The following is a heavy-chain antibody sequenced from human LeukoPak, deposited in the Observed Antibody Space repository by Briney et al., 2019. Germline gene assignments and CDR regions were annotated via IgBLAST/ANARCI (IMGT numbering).Heavy chain of an antibody. Sequence: GGSLRLSCAASGFTFSSYSMNWVRQAPGKGLEWVSSISSSSSYIYYADSVKGRFTISRDNAKNSLYLQMNSLRAEDTAVYYCARDSDVSHDFWSGYYGWYFDYWGQGTLVTVSS. CDR3: ARDSDVSHDFWSGYYGWYFDY. CDR1: GFTFSSYS. D-gene: IGHD3-3*01. V-gene: IGHV3-21*01. CDR2: ISSSSSYI. J-gene: IGHJ4*02.